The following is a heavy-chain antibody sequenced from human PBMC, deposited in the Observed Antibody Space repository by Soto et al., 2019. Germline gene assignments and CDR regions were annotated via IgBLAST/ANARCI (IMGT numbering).Heavy chain of an antibody. CDR1: GGTFSSYT. J-gene: IGHJ4*02. CDR2: FIPIVGIA. Sequence: GASVKVSCKASGGTFSSYTISWVRQAPGQGLEWMGIFIPIVGIANYAQKFQGRVTMTSDTSTRTAYMELSSLRSDDTAVYYCASDGGGEWLWIDYWAQGTLVTVSS. D-gene: IGHD3-16*01. CDR3: ASDGGGEWLWIDY. V-gene: IGHV1-69*02.